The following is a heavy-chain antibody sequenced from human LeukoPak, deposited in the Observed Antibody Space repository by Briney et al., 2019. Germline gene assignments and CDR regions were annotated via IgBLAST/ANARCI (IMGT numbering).Heavy chain of an antibody. V-gene: IGHV3-33*01. CDR2: IWYDGSNE. J-gene: IGHJ4*02. CDR1: GFTFSSYG. Sequence: GGSLRLSCAASGFTFSSYGMHWVRQAPGKGLEWVAVIWYDGSNEYYADSVKGQFTISRDNSKNTLYLQMNSLRAEDTAVYYCARESSGYFYWGQGTLVTVSS. CDR3: ARESSGYFY. D-gene: IGHD3-22*01.